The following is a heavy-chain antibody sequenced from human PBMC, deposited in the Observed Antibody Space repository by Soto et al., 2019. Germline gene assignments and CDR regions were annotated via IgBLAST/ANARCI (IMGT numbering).Heavy chain of an antibody. CDR3: ARQVAGWLDVCYYFDY. CDR2: IYYSGST. D-gene: IGHD6-19*01. CDR1: GGSISSGGYY. J-gene: IGHJ4*02. V-gene: IGHV4-39*01. Sequence: PSETLSLTCTVSGGSISSGGYYWSWIRQHPGKGLEWIGYIYYSGSTYYNPPLKSRVTISVDTSKNQFSLKLSSVTAADTAVYYCARQVAGWLDVCYYFDYWGQGTLVTVSS.